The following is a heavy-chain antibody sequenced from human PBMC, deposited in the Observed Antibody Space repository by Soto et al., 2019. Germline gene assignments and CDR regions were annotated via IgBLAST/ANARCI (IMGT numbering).Heavy chain of an antibody. CDR1: GFTFTSSA. Sequence: GASVKVSCKASGFTFTSSAVQWVRQARGQRLEWIGWIVVGSGNTNYAQKFQERVTITRDMSTSTAYMELSSLRSEDTAVYYCAAKRITIFGVVIGHSYWGQGTLVSVSS. CDR2: IVVGSGNT. D-gene: IGHD3-3*01. CDR3: AAKRITIFGVVIGHSY. V-gene: IGHV1-58*01. J-gene: IGHJ4*02.